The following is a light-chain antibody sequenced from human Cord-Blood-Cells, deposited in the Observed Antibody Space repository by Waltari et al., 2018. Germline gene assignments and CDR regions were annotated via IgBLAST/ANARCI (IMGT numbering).Light chain of an antibody. CDR1: QSVSSSY. CDR2: GAS. J-gene: IGKJ4*01. V-gene: IGKV3-20*01. CDR3: QQYGSSPLT. Sequence: ELVFTQSPGTLSLSPGVRATISCRASQSVSSSYLAWYQQKPGQAPRLLIYGASSRATGIPDRFSGSGSGTDFTLTISRLEPEDFTVYYCQQYGSSPLTFGGGTKVEIK.